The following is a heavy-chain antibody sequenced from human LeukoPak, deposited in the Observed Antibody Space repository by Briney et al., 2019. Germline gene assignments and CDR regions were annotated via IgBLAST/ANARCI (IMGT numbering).Heavy chain of an antibody. CDR2: FDPEDGET. J-gene: IGHJ1*01. D-gene: IGHD3-22*01. CDR3: ATVSYYYDSSGYQGYFQH. V-gene: IGHV1-24*01. Sequence: ASVTVSFKVSGYTLTELSIHWVRQAPGKGLDWMGGFDPEDGETIYAQRFQGRVTMTEDTSTDTAYMELSSLRSEDAAVYYCATVSYYYDSSGYQGYFQHWGQGTLVTVSS. CDR1: GYTLTELS.